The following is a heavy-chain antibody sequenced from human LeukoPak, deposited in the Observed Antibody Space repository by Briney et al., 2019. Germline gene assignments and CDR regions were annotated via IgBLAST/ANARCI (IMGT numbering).Heavy chain of an antibody. CDR2: IYYSGST. Sequence: PSETLSLTCTVSGGSISSSSYYWGWIRQPPGKGLEWIGSIYYSGSTYYNPSLKSRVTISVDTSKNQFSLKLSSVTAADTAVYYCARRGVDTAMGYYFDYWGQGTLVTVSP. CDR1: GGSISSSSYY. CDR3: ARRGVDTAMGYYFDY. V-gene: IGHV4-39*01. J-gene: IGHJ4*02. D-gene: IGHD5-18*01.